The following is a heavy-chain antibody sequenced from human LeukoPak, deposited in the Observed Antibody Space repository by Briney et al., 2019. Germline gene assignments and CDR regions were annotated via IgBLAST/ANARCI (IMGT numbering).Heavy chain of an antibody. J-gene: IGHJ5*02. CDR3: AKGGSGWLGGWFDP. V-gene: IGHV3-7*03. CDR1: GFTFSSYW. D-gene: IGHD6-19*01. Sequence: GGSLRLSCAASGFTFSSYWMSWVRQAPGKGLEWVANIKQDGSEKYYVDSVKGRFTISRDNAKNSLYLQMNSLIAEDTALYYCAKGGSGWLGGWFDPWGQGTLVTVSS. CDR2: IKQDGSEK.